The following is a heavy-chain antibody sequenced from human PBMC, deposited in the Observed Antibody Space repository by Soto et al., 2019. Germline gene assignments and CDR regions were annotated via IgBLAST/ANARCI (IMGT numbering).Heavy chain of an antibody. Sequence: SETLSLTCAVYGGSFSGYYWSWIRQPPGKGLEWIGEINHSGSTNYNPSLKSRVTISVDTSKNQFSLKLSSVTAADTAVYYCARAPLIVVGNWFDPWGQGTLVTVSS. CDR1: GGSFSGYY. D-gene: IGHD3-22*01. V-gene: IGHV4-34*01. CDR2: INHSGST. J-gene: IGHJ5*02. CDR3: ARAPLIVVGNWFDP.